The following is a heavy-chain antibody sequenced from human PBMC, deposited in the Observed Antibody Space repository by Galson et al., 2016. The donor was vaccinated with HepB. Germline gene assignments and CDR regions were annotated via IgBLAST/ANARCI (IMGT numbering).Heavy chain of an antibody. D-gene: IGHD3-10*01. CDR3: AKGTYYGSSILYGMDV. CDR1: GFRFSSYA. CDR2: ISGSGDSA. Sequence: SLRLSCAASGFRFSSYALTWVRQAPGKGLEWVSGISGSGDSAYYADSVKGRFTISRDNSKNTLYLRMNSLRAEDTAIYYCAKGTYYGSSILYGMDVWGQGTTVTVSS. V-gene: IGHV3-23*01. J-gene: IGHJ6*02.